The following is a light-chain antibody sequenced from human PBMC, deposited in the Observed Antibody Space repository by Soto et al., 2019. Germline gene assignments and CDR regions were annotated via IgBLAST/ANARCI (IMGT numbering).Light chain of an antibody. V-gene: IGLV1-44*01. CDR3: GAWDDRLNAPV. J-gene: IGLJ2*01. Sequence: QSVLTQLPSASGTPGQRVTISCSGSSSNIGSDTVNWYQQLPGTAPKLLIYSNNQRPSEVPDRVSGAKSGTSASLAITGIQSENEADYYCGAWDDRLNAPVFGGGTELTVL. CDR2: SNN. CDR1: SSNIGSDT.